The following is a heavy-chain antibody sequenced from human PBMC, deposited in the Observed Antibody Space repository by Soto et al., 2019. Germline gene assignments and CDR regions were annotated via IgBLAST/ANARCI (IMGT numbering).Heavy chain of an antibody. CDR2: LYLDDDK. D-gene: IGHD5-18*01. Sequence: HITLKKSAPTLAKPTQTLTLTCTFSGFSLSTSGVGVGWFRHPPGESLEWLALLYLDDDKRYTPSLKTNVTNTKDISITPTVLTMTNMDAMDTATYFCASNGVRAWGYGYGCFDYWRQGTLVTVSS. CDR1: GFSLSTSGVG. V-gene: IGHV2-5*02. J-gene: IGHJ4*02. CDR3: ASNGVRAWGYGYGCFDY.